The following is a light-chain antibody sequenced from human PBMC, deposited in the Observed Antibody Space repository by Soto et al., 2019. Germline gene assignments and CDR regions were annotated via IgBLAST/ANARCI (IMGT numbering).Light chain of an antibody. V-gene: IGLV4-69*01. CDR1: SGHSSYA. Sequence: QLVLTQSPSASASLGASVKLTCTLSSGHSSYAIAWHQQQPEKGPRYLMKLNSDGSHSKGDGIPDRFSGSSSGAVRYLTISSLQSEDEADYYCQTWGTGPLVFGGGTKLTVL. J-gene: IGLJ2*01. CDR2: LNSDGSH. CDR3: QTWGTGPLV.